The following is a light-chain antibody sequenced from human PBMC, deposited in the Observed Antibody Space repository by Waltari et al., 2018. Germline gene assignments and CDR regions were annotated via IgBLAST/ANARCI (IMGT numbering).Light chain of an antibody. CDR3: GTWDSSLSGAV. CDR1: RPNIGNNY. V-gene: IGLV1-51*02. Sequence: QSVLTQPPSVSAAPGQRVTLPCPGGRPNIGNNYVSWYRQFPGTAPKLLIYENTERPSGIPGRFSGSKSGTSATLDITGLQAGDEADYYCGTWDSSLSGAVFGGGTHLTVL. CDR2: ENT. J-gene: IGLJ7*01.